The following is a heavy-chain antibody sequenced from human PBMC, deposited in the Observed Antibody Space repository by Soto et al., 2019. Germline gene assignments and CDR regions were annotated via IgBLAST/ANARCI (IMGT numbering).Heavy chain of an antibody. Sequence: PSETLSLTCTVSGGSITNYFWSWIRQPPGKELEWIGYIYYTGSTNYNPSLKSRATISADTSKNQFSLKLSSVTAADTAVYYCARDHPGRSYFDHWGQGTLVTVAS. CDR1: GGSITNYF. V-gene: IGHV4-59*01. D-gene: IGHD3-10*01. CDR2: IYYTGST. CDR3: ARDHPGRSYFDH. J-gene: IGHJ4*02.